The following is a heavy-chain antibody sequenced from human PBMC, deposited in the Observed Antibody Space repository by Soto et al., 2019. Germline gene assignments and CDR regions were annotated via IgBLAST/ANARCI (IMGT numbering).Heavy chain of an antibody. CDR2: IKEDGSEK. V-gene: IGHV3-7*03. Sequence: EVQLVESGGGLVHPGGSLRLSCAASGFTFSTYWMTWVRQAPGKGLEWVANIKEDGSEKYYVDSVKGRFTISRDNAKNSLYLQMDSLRAEDTAVYYCARDNMIVGQMDYWGQGTLVTVSS. D-gene: IGHD3-22*01. J-gene: IGHJ4*02. CDR3: ARDNMIVGQMDY. CDR1: GFTFSTYW.